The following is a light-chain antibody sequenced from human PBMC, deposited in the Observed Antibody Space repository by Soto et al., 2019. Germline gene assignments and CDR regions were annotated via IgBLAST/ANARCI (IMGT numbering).Light chain of an antibody. V-gene: IGLV2-14*01. J-gene: IGLJ6*01. CDR1: NTDVGGYNY. CDR2: EVR. CDR3: PSYTPTGALV. Sequence: QSALTQPASVSGSPGQSINVSCTGTNTDVGGYNYVSWYQHRPGKAPRLMIYEVRNRLSGVSNRFSGSKSGNTASLTISGLQSEDEADYYCPSYTPTGALVFGSGTKVTVL.